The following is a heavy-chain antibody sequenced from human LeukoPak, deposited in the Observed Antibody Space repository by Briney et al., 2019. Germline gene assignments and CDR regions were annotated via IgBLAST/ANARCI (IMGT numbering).Heavy chain of an antibody. CDR2: INHSGST. D-gene: IGHD4-23*01. J-gene: IGHJ4*02. V-gene: IGHV4-34*01. CDR3: ARPRLRWSTSLDY. Sequence: SETLSLTCAVYGGSFSGYYWSWIRQPPGKGLEWIGEINHSGSTNYNPSLKSRVTISVDTSKNQFSLKLSSVTAADTAVYYCARPRLRWSTSLDYWGQGTLVTVSS. CDR1: GGSFSGYY.